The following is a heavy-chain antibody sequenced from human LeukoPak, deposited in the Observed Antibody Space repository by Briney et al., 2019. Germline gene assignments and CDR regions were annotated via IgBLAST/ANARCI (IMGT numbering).Heavy chain of an antibody. CDR2: ISSSSSYI. V-gene: IGHV3-21*01. Sequence: GGSLRLSCADSGFTFSSYSMNWVRQAPGKGLEWGSSISSSSSYIYYADSVKGRFTISRDNAKNSLYLQMNSLRAEDTAVYYCERMGVTNFDYWGQGTLVTVSA. CDR1: GFTFSSYS. J-gene: IGHJ4*02. D-gene: IGHD2-21*02. CDR3: ERMGVTNFDY.